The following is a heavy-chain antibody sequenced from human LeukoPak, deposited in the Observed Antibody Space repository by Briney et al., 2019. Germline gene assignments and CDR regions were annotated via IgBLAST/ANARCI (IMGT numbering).Heavy chain of an antibody. Sequence: PGGSLRLSCAASGFTFSGSAMHWVRQASGKGREWGGGIRSKAKRYATAHAASVKGRVTITRDDSKNTAYLQMNSLKPEDTAGYYFRSMGYPPYYYYYMDVWGKGTTVTVPS. CDR2: IRSKAKRYAT. V-gene: IGHV3-73*01. J-gene: IGHJ6*03. CDR1: GFTFSGSA. D-gene: IGHD3-16*02. CDR3: RSMGYPPYYYYYMDV.